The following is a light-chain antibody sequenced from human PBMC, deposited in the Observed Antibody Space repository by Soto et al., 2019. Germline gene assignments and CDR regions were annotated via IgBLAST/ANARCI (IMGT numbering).Light chain of an antibody. CDR2: GAT. J-gene: IGKJ4*01. Sequence: EIVMTQSPATLSVSPGERATLSCRASESVSSDLAWYQQKPGQAPRLLIYGATTRATGTPARFSGSGSGTEFTLTISSLQSDDFAVYHCQEYNKWSLTFGGGTKVEIK. CDR3: QEYNKWSLT. V-gene: IGKV3-15*01. CDR1: ESVSSD.